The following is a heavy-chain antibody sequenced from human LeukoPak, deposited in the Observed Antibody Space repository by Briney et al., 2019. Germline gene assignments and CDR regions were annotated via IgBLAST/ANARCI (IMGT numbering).Heavy chain of an antibody. CDR1: GGSISSYY. V-gene: IGHV3-7*01. J-gene: IGHJ4*02. Sequence: PSETLSLTCTVSGGSISSYYWSWVRQAPGKGLEWVANIKEDGGEKYYVDSVKGRFTISRDNAKNSLYLQMNSLRAEDTAVYYCARDRRYGYYFDYWGQGILVTVSS. D-gene: IGHD5-18*01. CDR2: IKEDGGEK. CDR3: ARDRRYGYYFDY.